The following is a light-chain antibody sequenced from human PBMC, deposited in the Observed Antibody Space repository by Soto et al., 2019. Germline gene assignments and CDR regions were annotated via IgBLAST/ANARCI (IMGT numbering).Light chain of an antibody. V-gene: IGLV2-8*01. Sequence: QSVLTQPPSASGSPGQSVTISCTGTKNDIGVYDFVPWYQHHPGKAPRLIIYEVVQRPSGVPDRFSGSKSGNTASLTVSGLQAEDEADYFCKSYAGSNTYVFGSGTKLTVL. CDR1: KNDIGVYDF. J-gene: IGLJ6*01. CDR3: KSYAGSNTYV. CDR2: EVV.